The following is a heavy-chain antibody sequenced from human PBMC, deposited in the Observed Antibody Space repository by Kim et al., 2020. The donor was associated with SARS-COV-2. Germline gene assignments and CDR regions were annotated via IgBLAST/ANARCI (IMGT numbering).Heavy chain of an antibody. J-gene: IGHJ6*02. V-gene: IGHV1-3*01. D-gene: IGHD4-17*01. CDR3: AREGVGYGDYEVDYYYYGMDV. Sequence: ASVKVSCKASGYTFTSYAMHWVRQAPGQRLEWMGWINAGNGNTKYSQKFQGRVTITRDTSASTAYMELSSLRSEDTAVYYCAREGVGYGDYEVDYYYYGMDVWGQGTTVTVSS. CDR2: INAGNGNT. CDR1: GYTFTSYA.